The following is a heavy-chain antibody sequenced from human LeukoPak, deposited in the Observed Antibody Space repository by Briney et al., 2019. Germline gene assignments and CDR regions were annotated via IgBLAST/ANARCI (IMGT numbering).Heavy chain of an antibody. D-gene: IGHD3-3*01. CDR1: GFTFSSYG. J-gene: IGHJ4*02. Sequence: GGSLRLSCAASGFTFSSYGMHWVRQAPGKGLEWVAVISYDGSNKYYADSVKGRFTISRDNSKNTLYLQMNSLRAEDTAVYYCAKPPRDFGVVIDYWGQGTLVTVSS. CDR2: ISYDGSNK. V-gene: IGHV3-30*18. CDR3: AKPPRDFGVVIDY.